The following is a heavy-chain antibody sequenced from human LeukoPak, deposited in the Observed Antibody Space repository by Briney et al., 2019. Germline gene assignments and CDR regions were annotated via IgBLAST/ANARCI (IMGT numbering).Heavy chain of an antibody. J-gene: IGHJ5*02. CDR2: FDPADGET. CDR1: GYTLTELS. D-gene: IGHD2-2*01. V-gene: IGHV1-24*01. CDR3: ATTTLLYCSSTSCYGAGGNWFDP. Sequence: ASVRVSCKVSGYTLTELSMHWVRQAPGKGLEWMGRFDPADGETIYAQKFQGRVTMTEDTSTDTAYMELSSLRSEDTAVYYCATTTLLYCSSTSCYGAGGNWFDPWGQGTLVTVSS.